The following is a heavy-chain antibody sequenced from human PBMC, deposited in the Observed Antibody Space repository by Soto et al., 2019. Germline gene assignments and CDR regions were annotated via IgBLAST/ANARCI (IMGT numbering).Heavy chain of an antibody. Sequence: QVQLVQSGAEVKKPGSSVKVSCKASGGTFSSYAISWVRQAPGQGLEWMGGIIPIFGTANYAQKFQVRVTITADEYTSTAYMELSSLRSEDTAVYYCARARTPYIGFYYYGMDVWGQGTTVTVSS. J-gene: IGHJ6*02. D-gene: IGHD5-12*01. CDR1: GGTFSSYA. CDR2: IIPIFGTA. V-gene: IGHV1-69*01. CDR3: ARARTPYIGFYYYGMDV.